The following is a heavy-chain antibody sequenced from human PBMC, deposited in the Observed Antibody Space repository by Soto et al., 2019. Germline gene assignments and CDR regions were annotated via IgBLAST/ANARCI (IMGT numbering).Heavy chain of an antibody. CDR2: ISGSGGST. V-gene: IGHV3-23*01. Sequence: GGSLRLSCAASGFTFSSYAMSWVRQAPGKGLEWVSAISGSGGSTYYADSVKGRFTISRDNSKNTLYLQMNSLRAEDKAVYYCAKDQSPDSSSWYPTILGWFDPWGQGTLVTVSS. D-gene: IGHD6-13*01. CDR1: GFTFSSYA. J-gene: IGHJ5*02. CDR3: AKDQSPDSSSWYPTILGWFDP.